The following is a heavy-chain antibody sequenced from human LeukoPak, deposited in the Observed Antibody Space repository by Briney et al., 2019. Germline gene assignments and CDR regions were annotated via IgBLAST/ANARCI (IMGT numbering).Heavy chain of an antibody. CDR2: ISSSGSTI. D-gene: IGHD6-13*01. Sequence: GGSLRLSCAASGFTFSSYEMNWVRQAPGKGLEWVSYISSSGSTIYYADSVKGRFTIPRDNAKNSLYLQMNSLRAEDTAVYYCARALGFGRKGAAAGTVGGYYFDYWGQGTLVTVSS. V-gene: IGHV3-48*03. CDR1: GFTFSSYE. J-gene: IGHJ4*02. CDR3: ARALGFGRKGAAAGTVGGYYFDY.